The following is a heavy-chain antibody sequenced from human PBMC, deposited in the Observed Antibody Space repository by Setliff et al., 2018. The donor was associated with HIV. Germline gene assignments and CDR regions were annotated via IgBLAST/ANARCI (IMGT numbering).Heavy chain of an antibody. V-gene: IGHV4-61*09. CDR1: GDSISNANYF. CDR3: AAATTLDY. J-gene: IGHJ4*02. CDR2: IYTTGRT. Sequence: PSETLSLTCTVSGDSISNANYFWNWIRQPAGKGLEWIGHIYTTGRTNYNPSLKSRVTISLDTSKNQFFLRLSSVTAADTAVYYCAAATTLDYWGQGTLVTVSS. D-gene: IGHD1-26*01.